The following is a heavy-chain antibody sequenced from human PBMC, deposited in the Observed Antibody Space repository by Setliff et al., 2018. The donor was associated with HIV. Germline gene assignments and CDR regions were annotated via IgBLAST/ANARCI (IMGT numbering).Heavy chain of an antibody. V-gene: IGHV1-69*10. J-gene: IGHJ4*02. D-gene: IGHD3-10*01. CDR1: GDTFSFYA. CDR3: ARSITTVVRGLDF. CDR2: IIPALKVT. Sequence: GASVKVSCKASGDTFSFYAFSWVRQAPGQGLEWMGGIIPALKVTNYEQKFHGRVNITADKSTTAVYMELPSLRTEDTAIYYCARSITTVVRGLDFWGQGTLVTVSS.